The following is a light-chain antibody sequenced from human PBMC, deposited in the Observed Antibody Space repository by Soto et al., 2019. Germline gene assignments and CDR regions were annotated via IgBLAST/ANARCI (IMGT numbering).Light chain of an antibody. J-gene: IGLJ1*01. Sequence: QAVVTQPPSASSTPGQTVTISCSGSTSNIGTFYVYWYQHLPGTAPKLLIYLGDQRASGVSDRFSGSKSGTSASLAINELRSDDEADYYCAAWDDNLNAYVFGSGTKLTVL. CDR3: AAWDDNLNAYV. V-gene: IGLV1-47*02. CDR1: TSNIGTFY. CDR2: LGD.